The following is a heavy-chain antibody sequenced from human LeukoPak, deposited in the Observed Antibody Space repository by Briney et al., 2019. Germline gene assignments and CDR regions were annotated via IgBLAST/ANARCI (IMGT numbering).Heavy chain of an antibody. CDR3: AKDSHVGDGYNPDY. V-gene: IGHV3-23*01. D-gene: IGHD5-24*01. J-gene: IGHJ4*02. Sequence: GGSLRLSRAASGFTFSSYAMSWVRQAPGKGLEWVSAISGSGGSTYYADSVKGRFTISRDNSKNTLYLQMNSLRAEDTAVYYCAKDSHVGDGYNPDYWGQGTLVTVSS. CDR2: ISGSGGST. CDR1: GFTFSSYA.